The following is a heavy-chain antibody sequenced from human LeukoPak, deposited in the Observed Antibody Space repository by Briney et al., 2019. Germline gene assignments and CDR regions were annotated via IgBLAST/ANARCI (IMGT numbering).Heavy chain of an antibody. Sequence: PGGSLRLSCAASGFTFSSYWMSWVRQAPGKGLEWVANIKEDGSRNHYVDSAKGRFTISRDNAKNSLYLQMSSLRAEDTAVYYCARQLSGWYDADPYWGQGTLVTVSS. V-gene: IGHV3-7*05. J-gene: IGHJ4*02. D-gene: IGHD6-19*01. CDR2: IKEDGSRN. CDR1: GFTFSSYW. CDR3: ARQLSGWYDADPY.